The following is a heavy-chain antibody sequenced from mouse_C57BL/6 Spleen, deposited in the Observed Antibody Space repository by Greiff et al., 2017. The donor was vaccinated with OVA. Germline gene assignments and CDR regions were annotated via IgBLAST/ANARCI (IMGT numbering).Heavy chain of an antibody. CDR3: ASSVITTVVAPYAMDY. CDR1: GCTFTSYW. CDR2: IYPGSGST. Sequence: QVHVKQSGAELVKPGASVKMSCKASGCTFTSYWITWVKQRPGQGLEWIGDIYPGSGSTNYNEKFKSKATLTVDTSSSSAYMQLSSLTSEDSAVYYYASSVITTVVAPYAMDYWGQGTSVTVSS. V-gene: IGHV1-55*01. D-gene: IGHD1-1*01. J-gene: IGHJ4*01.